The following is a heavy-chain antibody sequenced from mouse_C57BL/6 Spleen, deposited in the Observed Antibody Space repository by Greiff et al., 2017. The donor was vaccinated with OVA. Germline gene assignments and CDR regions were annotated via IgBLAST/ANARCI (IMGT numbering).Heavy chain of an antibody. CDR3: ARSSATIVNYWYFDV. V-gene: IGHV1-53*01. CDR2: INPSNGGT. Sequence: QVQLQQPGPELVKPGASVKLSCKASGYTFTSYWMHWVKQRPGQGLEWIGNINPSNGGTNYNEKFKSKATLTVDKSSSTAYMQLSSLTSEDSAVYYCARSSATIVNYWYFDVWGTGTTVTVSS. CDR1: GYTFTSYW. D-gene: IGHD2-5*01. J-gene: IGHJ1*03.